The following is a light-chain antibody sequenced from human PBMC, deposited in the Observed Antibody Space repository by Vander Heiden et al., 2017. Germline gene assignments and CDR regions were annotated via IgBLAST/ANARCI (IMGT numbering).Light chain of an antibody. J-gene: IGLJ2*01. CDR1: SRRSYY. CDR2: GKN. CDR3: NSRDSSGNHVV. Sequence: SSELTQDPAVSVALGQTVRITCQGDSRRSYYASWYQQKPGQAPVLVIYGKNNRPSGIPDRFSGSSSGNTASLTINGAQAEDEADYYCNSRDSSGNHVVFGGGTKLTVL. V-gene: IGLV3-19*01.